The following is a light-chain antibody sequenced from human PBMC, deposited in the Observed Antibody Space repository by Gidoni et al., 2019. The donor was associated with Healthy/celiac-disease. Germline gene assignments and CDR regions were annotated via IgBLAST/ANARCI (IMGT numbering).Light chain of an antibody. J-gene: IGKJ1*01. Sequence: DIQMTQSPSTLSASVGDRVTITCRASQSISSWLAWYQQKPGKAPKLLIYDASSLERGVPSRFSGSGSGTGFTLTISSLQPDDFATYFCQQYNSYSPTFGQGTKVEIK. V-gene: IGKV1-5*01. CDR2: DAS. CDR1: QSISSW. CDR3: QQYNSYSPT.